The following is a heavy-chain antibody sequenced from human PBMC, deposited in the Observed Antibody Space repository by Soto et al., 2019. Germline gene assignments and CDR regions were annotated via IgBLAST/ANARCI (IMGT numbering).Heavy chain of an antibody. CDR1: GFTFSSYA. Sequence: PGGSLKLSCAASGFTFSSYAMNWVRQATGKGLEWVSAISGSGGSTYYAGSVKGRFTISRDNSKNTLYLQMNSLGAEDTAVYYCVKDNMVRGVIGYYDYWGQGTLVTVSS. CDR2: ISGSGGST. J-gene: IGHJ4*02. D-gene: IGHD3-10*01. V-gene: IGHV3-23*01. CDR3: VKDNMVRGVIGYYDY.